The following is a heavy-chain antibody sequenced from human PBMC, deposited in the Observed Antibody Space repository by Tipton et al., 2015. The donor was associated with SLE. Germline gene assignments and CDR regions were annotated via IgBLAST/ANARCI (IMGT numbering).Heavy chain of an antibody. V-gene: IGHV4-61*02. D-gene: IGHD2-21*01. CDR2: IHTTGST. CDR3: ARGGLIPGYFDS. Sequence: LRLSCTVSGGSISSGSYYWGWIRQPAGKGLEWIGRIHTTGSTNYNSSLKSRVTISIDTSKNQFSLQLNSVTAADTAVYYCARGGLIPGYFDSWGQGTLVTVSS. CDR1: GGSISSGSYY. J-gene: IGHJ4*02.